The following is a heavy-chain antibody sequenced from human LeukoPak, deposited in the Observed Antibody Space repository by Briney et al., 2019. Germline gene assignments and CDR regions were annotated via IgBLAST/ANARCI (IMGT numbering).Heavy chain of an antibody. CDR2: INPNSGGT. CDR3: ARDYFTRYCSGGSCYFDAFDI. CDR1: GYTFTGYY. V-gene: IGHV1-2*02. D-gene: IGHD2-15*01. J-gene: IGHJ3*02. Sequence: GASVKVSCKASGYTFTGYYMHWVRQAPGQGLEWMGWINPNSGGTNYAQKFQGRVTMTRDTSISTAYMELSRLRSDDTAVYYCARDYFTRYCSGGSCYFDAFDIWGQGTMVTVSS.